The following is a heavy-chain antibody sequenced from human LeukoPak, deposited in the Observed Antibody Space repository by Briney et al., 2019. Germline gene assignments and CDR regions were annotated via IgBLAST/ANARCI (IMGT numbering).Heavy chain of an antibody. V-gene: IGHV1-2*02. CDR3: AKDRAVATIGGIDY. D-gene: IGHD5-12*01. CDR1: GYSFTGYY. CDR2: INPNSGGT. J-gene: IGHJ4*02. Sequence: ASVKVSCKASGYSFTGYYIHWVRQAPGQGLEWMGWINPNSGGTYYAQKFQGRVTMTRDTSISTVYMELSRLRSDDTAVYYCAKDRAVATIGGIDYWGQGTLVTVSS.